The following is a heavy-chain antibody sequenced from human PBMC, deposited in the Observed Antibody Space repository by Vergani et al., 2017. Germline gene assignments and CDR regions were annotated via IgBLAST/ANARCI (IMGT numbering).Heavy chain of an antibody. J-gene: IGHJ4*02. CDR2: INPSGGST. D-gene: IGHD3-22*01. CDR1: GGTFSSYA. CDR3: TRGWYYDSIAYWAY. Sequence: QVQLVQSGAEVKKPGSSVKVSCKASGGTFSSYAITWVRQAPGQGLEWMGIINPSGGSTSYAQKFQGRVTMTRDTSTSTVYMELSSLRSEDTAVYYWTRGWYYDSIAYWAYWGQGTLVTVSS. V-gene: IGHV1-46*03.